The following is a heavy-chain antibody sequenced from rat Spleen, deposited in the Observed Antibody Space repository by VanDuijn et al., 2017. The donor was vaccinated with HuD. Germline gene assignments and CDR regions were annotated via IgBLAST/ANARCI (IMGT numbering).Heavy chain of an antibody. D-gene: IGHD1-1*01. CDR1: GFTFNNYW. J-gene: IGHJ2*01. V-gene: IGHV5-31*01. CDR3: ARPTTGSYSYYFDY. CDR2: ISTGGGNT. Sequence: EVQLVESGGGLVQPGRSLKLSCVASGFTFNNYWMTWIRQAPGKGLEWVATISTGGGNTYYRDSVKGRFTISRDNAKSTLYLQMDSLRSEDTATYYCARPTTGSYSYYFDYWGQGVMVTVSS.